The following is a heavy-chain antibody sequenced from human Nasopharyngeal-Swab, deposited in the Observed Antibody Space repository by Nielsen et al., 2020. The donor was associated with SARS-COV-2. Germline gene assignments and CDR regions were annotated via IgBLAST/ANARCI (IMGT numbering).Heavy chain of an antibody. CDR1: GGSFSGYY. Sequence: SETLSLTCAVYGGSFSGYYWSWIRQPPGKGLEWIGEINHSGSTNYNPSLKSRVTISVDTSKNQFSLKLSSVTAADTAVHYCARGGIWHRNNWFDPWGQGTLVTVSS. D-gene: IGHD2/OR15-2a*01. CDR2: INHSGST. CDR3: ARGGIWHRNNWFDP. V-gene: IGHV4-34*01. J-gene: IGHJ5*02.